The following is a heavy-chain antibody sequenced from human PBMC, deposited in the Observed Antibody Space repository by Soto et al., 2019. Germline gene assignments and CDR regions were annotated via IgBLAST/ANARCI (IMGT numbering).Heavy chain of an antibody. D-gene: IGHD2-2*01. CDR3: GKGRSGVVGVFY. CDR1: GYSFTGYY. CDR2: ISPKSGGT. V-gene: IGHV1-2*02. Sequence: QVQLVQSGAEVKESGASVKVSCKASGYSFTGYYIHWVRQAPGQGLEWVGEISPKSGGTRYAQKFQGRVTMTKDTSITTVYMELSNLSPDDTAVYYCGKGRSGVVGVFYWGQGTLVTVHS. J-gene: IGHJ4*02.